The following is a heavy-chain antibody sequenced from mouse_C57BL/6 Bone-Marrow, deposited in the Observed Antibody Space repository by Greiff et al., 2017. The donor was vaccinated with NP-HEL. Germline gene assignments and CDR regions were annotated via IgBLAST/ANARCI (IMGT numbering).Heavy chain of an antibody. CDR2: INPNNGGT. Sequence: EVKLMESGPELVKPGASVKMSCKASGYTFTDYNMHWVKQSHGKSLEWIGYINPNNGGTSYNQKFKGKATLTVNKSSSTAYMELRSLTSEDSAVYYCAREGAAQAKRGYYYAMDYWGQGTSVTVSS. CDR1: GYTFTDYN. J-gene: IGHJ4*01. D-gene: IGHD3-2*02. CDR3: AREGAAQAKRGYYYAMDY. V-gene: IGHV1-22*01.